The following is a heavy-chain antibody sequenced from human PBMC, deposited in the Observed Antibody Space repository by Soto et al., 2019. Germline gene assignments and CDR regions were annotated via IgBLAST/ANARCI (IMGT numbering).Heavy chain of an antibody. V-gene: IGHV3-15*07. CDR2: IKSKSEGGST. Sequence: VRLVESGGGLVKPGGSLRISCAASGFTFTSAWMNWVRQAPGQGLEWVGRIKSKSEGGSTDYAAPVKGRFTISRDDSKTTLYLQMNSLKTEDTAVYYCTSDQGGEVVVDYWGQGTLVTVSS. CDR1: GFTFTSAW. D-gene: IGHD2-15*01. J-gene: IGHJ4*02. CDR3: TSDQGGEVVVDY.